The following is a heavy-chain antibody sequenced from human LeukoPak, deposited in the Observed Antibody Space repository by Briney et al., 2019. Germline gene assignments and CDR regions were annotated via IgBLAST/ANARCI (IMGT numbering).Heavy chain of an antibody. V-gene: IGHV3-23*01. D-gene: IGHD2-15*01. CDR2: ISGSGGST. CDR3: AKDRCSGGSCYTYFDC. CDR1: GFTFSSYA. Sequence: GGSLRLSCAASGFTFSSYAMSWVRQAPGKGLEWVSAISGSGGSTYYADSVKGRFTISRDNSKNTLYLQMNSLRAEDTAVYYCAKDRCSGGSCYTYFDCWGQGTLVTVSS. J-gene: IGHJ4*02.